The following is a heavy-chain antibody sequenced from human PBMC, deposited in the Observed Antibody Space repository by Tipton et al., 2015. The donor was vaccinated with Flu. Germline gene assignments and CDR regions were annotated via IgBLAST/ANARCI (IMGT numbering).Heavy chain of an antibody. CDR1: GYSFNGYY. CDR2: INPNSGGI. CDR3: ARRGFDF. Sequence: QLVQSGAEVKKPGASVKISCKASGYSFNGYYIHWVRQAPGQGLEWMGWINPNSGGIKCAQKFQGRVTMTSDTSMVTVYMDLTRLTSDDTAVYYCARRGFDFWGQGTQVSVSS. V-gene: IGHV1-2*02. J-gene: IGHJ4*02.